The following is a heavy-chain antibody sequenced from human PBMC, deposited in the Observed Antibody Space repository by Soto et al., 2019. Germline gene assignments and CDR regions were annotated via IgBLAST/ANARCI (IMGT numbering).Heavy chain of an antibody. CDR2: ISAYNGNT. Sequence: ASVKVSCKASGYTFTSYGISWVRQAPGQGLEWMGWISAYNGNTNYAQKLQGRVTMTTGTSTSTAYMELRSLRSDDTAVYYCATLPGATTVDNSGYDLVLDYWGQGTLVTVSS. D-gene: IGHD5-12*01. CDR1: GYTFTSYG. V-gene: IGHV1-18*01. J-gene: IGHJ4*02. CDR3: ATLPGATTVDNSGYDLVLDY.